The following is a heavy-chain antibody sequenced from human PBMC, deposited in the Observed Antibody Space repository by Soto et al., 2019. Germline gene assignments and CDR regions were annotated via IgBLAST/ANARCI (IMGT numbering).Heavy chain of an antibody. D-gene: IGHD2-2*01. CDR2: IIPIFGTA. CDR3: ASYLPYCSSTSCYPYYYYGMDV. J-gene: IGHJ6*02. V-gene: IGHV1-69*13. CDR1: GGTFSSYA. Sequence: SVKVSCKASGGTFSSYAISWVRQAPGQGLEWMGGIIPIFGTANYAQKFQGRVTITADESTSTAYMELSSLRSEDTAVYYCASYLPYCSSTSCYPYYYYGMDVWGQGTTVTVSS.